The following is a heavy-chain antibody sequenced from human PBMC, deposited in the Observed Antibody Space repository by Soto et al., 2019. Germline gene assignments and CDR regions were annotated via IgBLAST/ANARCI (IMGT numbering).Heavy chain of an antibody. Sequence: ASVKVSCKASGYTFTSYYMHWVRQAPGQGLEWMGIINPSGGSTSYAQKFQGRVTMTRDTSTSTVYMELSSLRSEDTAVYYCARGDVEWLTRYYYYGMDVWGQGTTVTVSS. CDR2: INPSGGST. CDR3: ARGDVEWLTRYYYYGMDV. J-gene: IGHJ6*02. D-gene: IGHD3-3*01. CDR1: GYTFTSYY. V-gene: IGHV1-46*01.